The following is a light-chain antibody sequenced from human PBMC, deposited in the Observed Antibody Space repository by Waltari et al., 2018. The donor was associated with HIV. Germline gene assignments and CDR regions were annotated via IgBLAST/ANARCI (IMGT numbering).Light chain of an antibody. CDR1: NIGDKH. CDR3: QVFENSRDQA. Sequence: YVLTQPPSVSVAPGKTATITCGGNNIGDKHVHWYQQKSGQAPVLVIYDDKLRPPGIPSLSSGPNPGGTATLTISGVEVGDEAEYYCQVFENSRDQAFGTGTKVTVL. CDR2: DDK. V-gene: IGLV3-21*01. J-gene: IGLJ1*01.